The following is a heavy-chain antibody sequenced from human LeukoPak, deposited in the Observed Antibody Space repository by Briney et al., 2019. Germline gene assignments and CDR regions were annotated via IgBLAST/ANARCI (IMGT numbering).Heavy chain of an antibody. CDR1: GGTFSSYA. Sequence: ASVKVSCKASGGTFSSYAISWVRQAPGQGLEWMGWINPNSGGTNYAQKFQGRVTMTRDTSISTAYMELSRLRSDDTAVYYCARDPGSDNWFDPWGQGTLVTVSS. CDR2: INPNSGGT. D-gene: IGHD3-10*01. J-gene: IGHJ5*02. CDR3: ARDPGSDNWFDP. V-gene: IGHV1-2*02.